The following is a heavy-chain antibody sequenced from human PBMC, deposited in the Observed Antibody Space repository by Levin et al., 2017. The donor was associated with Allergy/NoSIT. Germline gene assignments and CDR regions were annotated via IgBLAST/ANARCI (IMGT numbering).Heavy chain of an antibody. CDR2: LWYDGSNK. D-gene: IGHD2-2*01. V-gene: IGHV3-33*01. CDR3: ARDWQGAPACIDA. Sequence: PGGSLRLSCAASGFSFSSFGMHWVRQAPGKGLEWVALLWYDGSNKYYADSVKGRFTISRDNSRNTLYLQMNSLRDEDTAVYYCARDWQGAPACIDAWGQGTRVTVSS. CDR1: GFSFSSFG. J-gene: IGHJ5*02.